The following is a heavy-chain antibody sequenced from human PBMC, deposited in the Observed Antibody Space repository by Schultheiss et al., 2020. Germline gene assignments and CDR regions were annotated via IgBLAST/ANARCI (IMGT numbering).Heavy chain of an antibody. V-gene: IGHV3-74*01. Sequence: ESLKISCAASGFTFSSYWMHWVRQAPGKGLVWVSRINSDGSSTSYADSMKGRFTISRDNAKNSLYLQMNSLRAEDTAVYYCARGYGNYGAYYFDYWGQGTLVTVSS. CDR2: INSDGSST. D-gene: IGHD1-7*01. CDR3: ARGYGNYGAYYFDY. CDR1: GFTFSSYW. J-gene: IGHJ4*02.